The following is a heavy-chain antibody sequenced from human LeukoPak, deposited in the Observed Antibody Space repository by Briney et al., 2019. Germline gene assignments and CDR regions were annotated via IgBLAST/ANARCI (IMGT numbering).Heavy chain of an antibody. V-gene: IGHV3-23*01. CDR3: AKEIRPNDH. J-gene: IGHJ4*02. CDR1: GFTFSSHA. Sequence: PGGSLRLFCAASGFTFSSHAMTWVRQAPGKGLQWVSSISINADDTHYADSVKGRFTISRDNSKKTLFLQMNSLRVDDTAIYYCAKEIRPNDHWGQGTLVIVSS. D-gene: IGHD3-16*01. CDR2: ISINADDT.